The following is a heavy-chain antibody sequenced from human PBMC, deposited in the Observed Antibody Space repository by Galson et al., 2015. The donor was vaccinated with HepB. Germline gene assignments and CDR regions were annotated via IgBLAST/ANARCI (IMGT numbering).Heavy chain of an antibody. D-gene: IGHD1-20*01. J-gene: IGHJ3*02. V-gene: IGHV1-24*01. CDR3: ATDGPRSRGSITGNPFDI. CDR2: FDPEDGET. CDR1: GGTFSSYA. Sequence: SVKVSCKASGGTFSSYAISWVRQAPGKGLEWMGGFDPEDGETIYAQKFQGRVTMTEDTSTDTAYMELSSLRSEDTAVYYCATDGPRSRGSITGNPFDIWGQGTMVTVSS.